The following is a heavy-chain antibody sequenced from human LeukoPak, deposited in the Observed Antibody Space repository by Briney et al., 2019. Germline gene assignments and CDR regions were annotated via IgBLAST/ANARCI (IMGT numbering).Heavy chain of an antibody. CDR3: ARAKSGYSYGYVYYYGMDV. D-gene: IGHD5-18*01. CDR2: IIPILGIA. J-gene: IGHJ6*02. CDR1: GYTFTSYD. V-gene: IGHV1-69*04. Sequence: SVKVSCEASGYTFTSYDINWVRQAPGQGLEWMGRIIPILGIANYAQKFQGRVTITADKSTSTAYMELSSLRSEDTAVYYCARAKSGYSYGYVYYYGMDVWGQGTTVTVSS.